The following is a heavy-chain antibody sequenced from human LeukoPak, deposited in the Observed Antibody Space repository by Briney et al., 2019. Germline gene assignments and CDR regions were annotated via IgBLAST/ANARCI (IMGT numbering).Heavy chain of an antibody. CDR1: GFTFSSYG. CDR3: ARGLHYYDSSGYYEAVDY. CDR2: IWYDGSNK. V-gene: IGHV3-33*01. J-gene: IGHJ4*02. Sequence: GGSLRLSCAASGFTFSSYGMHWVRQAPGKGLEWVAVIWYDGSNKYYADSVKGRFTISRDNSKNTLYLQMNSLRAEDTAVYYCARGLHYYDSSGYYEAVDYWGQGTLVTVSS. D-gene: IGHD3-22*01.